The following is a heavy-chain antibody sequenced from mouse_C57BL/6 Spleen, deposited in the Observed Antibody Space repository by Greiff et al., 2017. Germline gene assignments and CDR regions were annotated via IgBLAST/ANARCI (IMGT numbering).Heavy chain of an antibody. D-gene: IGHD1-1*01. J-gene: IGHJ1*03. CDR2: ISSGSSTI. V-gene: IGHV5-17*01. CDR3: ARPPYGSSYWYFDV. Sequence: DVQLVESGGGLVKPGGSLKLSCAASGFTFSDYGMHWVRQAPEKGLEWVAYISSGSSTIYSADTVKGRYTFSIAHAKNTLFLQMPSLRSEDTAMCYCARPPYGSSYWYFDVGGTGTTVTVSS. CDR1: GFTFSDYG.